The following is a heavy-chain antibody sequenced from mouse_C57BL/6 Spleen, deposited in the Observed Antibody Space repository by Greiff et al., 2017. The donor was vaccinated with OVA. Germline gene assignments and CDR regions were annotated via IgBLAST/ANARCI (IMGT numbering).Heavy chain of an antibody. CDR1: GFTFSSYA. J-gene: IGHJ3*01. D-gene: IGHD2-4*01. CDR3: ARDYDYDEAWFAY. V-gene: IGHV5-4*01. Sequence: EVKLMESGGGLVKPGGSLKLSCAASGFTFSSYAMSWVRQTPEKRLAWVATISDGGSYTYYPDNVKGRFTISRDNAKNNLYLQMSHLKSEDTAMYYCARDYDYDEAWFAYWGQGTLVTVSA. CDR2: ISDGGSYT.